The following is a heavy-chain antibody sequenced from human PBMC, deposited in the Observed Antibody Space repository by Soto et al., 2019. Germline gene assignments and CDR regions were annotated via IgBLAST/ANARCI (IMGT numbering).Heavy chain of an antibody. V-gene: IGHV3-48*02. CDR3: ARELQTGYRSGWYGRAY. CDR2: ISGSSSTI. Sequence: EVRLVESGGGLVQPGGSLRLSCVASGFTFSSYSMNWVRQAPGKGLEWVSYISGSSSTIYYADSVKGRFTISRDNAKNALYLQMNSLRDEDTAVYYCARELQTGYRSGWYGRAYWGQGTLVKVSS. J-gene: IGHJ4*02. D-gene: IGHD6-19*01. CDR1: GFTFSSYS.